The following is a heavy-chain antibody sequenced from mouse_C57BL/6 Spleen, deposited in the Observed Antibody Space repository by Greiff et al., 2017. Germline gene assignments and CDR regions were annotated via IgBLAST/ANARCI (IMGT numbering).Heavy chain of an antibody. D-gene: IGHD1-1*01. J-gene: IGHJ2*01. Sequence: QVHVKQPGAELVKPGASVKLSCKASGYTFTSYWMHWVKQRPGQGLEWIGMIHPNSGSTNYNEKFKSKATLTVDKSSSTAYMQLRSLTSEDSAVYYCARSSVVATDYWGQGTTLTVSS. V-gene: IGHV1-64*01. CDR3: ARSSVVATDY. CDR1: GYTFTSYW. CDR2: IHPNSGST.